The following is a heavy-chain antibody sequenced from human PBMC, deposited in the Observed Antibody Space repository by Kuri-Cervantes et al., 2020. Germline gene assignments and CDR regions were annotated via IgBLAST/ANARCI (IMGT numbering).Heavy chain of an antibody. V-gene: IGHV1-18*01. J-gene: IGHJ4*02. CDR2: ISAYDGNT. D-gene: IGHD3-10*01. Sequence: ASVKVSCKASGYTFTSYGISWVRQAPGQGLEWMGWISAYDGNTNYAQKLQGRVTTTTDTSTIKAYMELRSLRSDDTAVYYCARDRAFGDGHFDYWGQGTLVTVSS. CDR3: ARDRAFGDGHFDY. CDR1: GYTFTSYG.